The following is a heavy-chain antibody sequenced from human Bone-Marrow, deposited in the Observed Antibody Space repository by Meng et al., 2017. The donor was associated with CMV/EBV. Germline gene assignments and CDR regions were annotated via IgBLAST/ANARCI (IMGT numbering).Heavy chain of an antibody. CDR1: GFTFSDFF. V-gene: IGHV3-11*04. Sequence: GGSLRLSCAASGFTFSDFFMTWFRQTPGKGLEWISYISGNVKTFYYAESVKGRFTISRDNAKNSLFLQMNSLRAEDTAVYYCARPQYSRSSGLDGMDVWGQGTTVTVSS. J-gene: IGHJ6*02. CDR2: ISGNVKTF. CDR3: ARPQYSRSSGLDGMDV. D-gene: IGHD6-6*01.